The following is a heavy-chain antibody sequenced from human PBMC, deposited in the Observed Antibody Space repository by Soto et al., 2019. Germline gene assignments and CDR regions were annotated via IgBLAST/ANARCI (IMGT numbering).Heavy chain of an antibody. CDR1: GGAITTYY. CDR2: IYSSGST. D-gene: IGHD3-3*01. V-gene: IGHV4-4*07. Sequence: QVHLQESGPGLVKPSETLSLTCTVSGGAITTYYWTWIRQPAGKGLELIGLIYSSGSTKYNPSLQRTVTMSLDTSNNHFSLRLTSVTAADTAVYYCARGQRFADWFDLWGQGTLGTVSS. CDR3: ARGQRFADWFDL. J-gene: IGHJ5*02.